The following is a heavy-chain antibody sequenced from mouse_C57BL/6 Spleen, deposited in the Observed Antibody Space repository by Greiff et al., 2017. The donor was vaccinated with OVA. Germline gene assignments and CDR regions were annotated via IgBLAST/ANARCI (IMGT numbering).Heavy chain of an antibody. Sequence: QVQLKQPGAELVKPGASVKLSCKASGYTFTSYWMHWVKQRPGQGLEWIGMIHPNSGSTNYNEKFKSKATLTVDKSSSTAYMQLSSLTSEDSAVYYCAPSYDAFFAYWGQGTLVTVSA. CDR3: APSYDAFFAY. V-gene: IGHV1-64*01. J-gene: IGHJ3*01. D-gene: IGHD2-3*01. CDR2: IHPNSGST. CDR1: GYTFTSYW.